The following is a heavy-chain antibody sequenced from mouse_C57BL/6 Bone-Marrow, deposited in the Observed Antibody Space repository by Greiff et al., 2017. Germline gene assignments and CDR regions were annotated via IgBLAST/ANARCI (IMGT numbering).Heavy chain of an antibody. CDR3: GRWDYDCLDY. D-gene: IGHD2-4*01. J-gene: IGHJ2*01. CDR1: GYSFTDYN. CDR2: ITPNYGTT. V-gene: IGHV1-39*01. Sequence: VQLQQSVPDLVKPGASVKISCKASGYSFTDYNMNWVKQSTGKSLEWIGVITPNYGTTTYNQTFTGKATLTVDQSSSTAYMQLNSLTSEDSAVYYCGRWDYDCLDYWGQGTTLTVSA.